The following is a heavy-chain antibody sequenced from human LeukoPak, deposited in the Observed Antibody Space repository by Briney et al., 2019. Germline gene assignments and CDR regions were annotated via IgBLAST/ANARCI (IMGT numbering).Heavy chain of an antibody. D-gene: IGHD3-22*01. CDR3: PRGFHSSGYYRLGYYYGMDV. V-gene: IGHV6-1*01. CDR2: TYYRSKWYN. Sequence: SQTLSLTCAISGDSVSSNSAAWNWIRQSPSRGLEWLGRTYYRSKWYNDYAVSVKSRITINPDTSKNQFSLQLNSVAPEDTAVYYCPRGFHSSGYYRLGYYYGMDVWGQGTTVTVSS. J-gene: IGHJ6*02. CDR1: GDSVSSNSAA.